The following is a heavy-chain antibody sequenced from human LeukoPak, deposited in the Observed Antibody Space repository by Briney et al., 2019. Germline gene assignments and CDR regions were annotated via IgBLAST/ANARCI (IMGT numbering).Heavy chain of an antibody. V-gene: IGHV3-15*01. CDR2: IKSKTDGGTT. Sequence: GGSLRLSCAASGFTFSNAWMSWVRQAPGKGLEWVGRIKSKTDGGTTDYAAPVKGRSTISRDDSKNTVYLQMNSLKTEDTVVYYCTIGDSSGYYYVAYWGQGTLVTVPS. CDR3: TIGDSSGYYYVAY. D-gene: IGHD3-22*01. CDR1: GFTFSNAW. J-gene: IGHJ4*02.